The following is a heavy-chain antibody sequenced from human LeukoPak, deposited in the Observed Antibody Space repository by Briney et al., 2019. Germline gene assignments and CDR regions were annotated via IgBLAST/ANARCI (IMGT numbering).Heavy chain of an antibody. Sequence: ASVKVSCKASGGTFSSYAISWVRQAPGQGLEWMGRIIPIFGTANYAQKFQGRVTMTTDTSTSTAYMELRSLRSDDTAVYYCARDPLYGELDSWGQGTLVTVSS. CDR1: GGTFSSYA. CDR3: ARDPLYGELDS. CDR2: IIPIFGTA. J-gene: IGHJ4*02. D-gene: IGHD4-17*01. V-gene: IGHV1-69*05.